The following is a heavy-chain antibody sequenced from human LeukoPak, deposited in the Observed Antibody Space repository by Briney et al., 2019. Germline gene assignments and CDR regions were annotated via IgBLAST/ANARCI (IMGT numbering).Heavy chain of an antibody. CDR3: ARETSTSWHGMDV. CDR1: GGSISSGGYY. J-gene: IGHJ6*02. Sequence: SETVSLTCTVSGGSISSGGYYWSWIRQHPGKGLEWIGYIYYSGSTYYNPSLKSRVTISVDTSKNQFSLKLSSVTAADTAVYYCARETSTSWHGMDVWGQGTTVTVSS. CDR2: IYYSGST. V-gene: IGHV4-31*03. D-gene: IGHD2-2*01.